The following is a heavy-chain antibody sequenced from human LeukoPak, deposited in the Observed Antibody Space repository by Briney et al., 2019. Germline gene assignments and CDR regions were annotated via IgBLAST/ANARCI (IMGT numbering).Heavy chain of an antibody. V-gene: IGHV1-2*02. D-gene: IGHD2-15*01. J-gene: IGHJ4*02. CDR1: GYTFTGYF. CDR3: ARVGSGSCCHFEY. Sequence: ASVKVSCKASGYTFTGYFMHWVRQAPGQGLEWMGWINPNGGNTNYAQNFQGRVTMTRDTSVNTAYLELNRLRSDDTAVYYCARVGSGSCCHFEYWGQGTQVTVSS. CDR2: INPNGGNT.